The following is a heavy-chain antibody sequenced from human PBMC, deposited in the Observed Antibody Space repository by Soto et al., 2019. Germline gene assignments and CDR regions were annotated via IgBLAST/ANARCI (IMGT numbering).Heavy chain of an antibody. Sequence: QVQLQQWGAGLLKPSETLSLTCAVYGGSFSGYYWSWIRQPPGKGLEWIGEINHSGSTNYNPSLKSRVTISVDTSKNQFSLKLSSVTAADTAVYYCGRAEGFTMVRGANWFDPWGQGTLVTVSS. D-gene: IGHD3-10*01. J-gene: IGHJ5*02. V-gene: IGHV4-34*01. CDR1: GGSFSGYY. CDR2: INHSGST. CDR3: GRAEGFTMVRGANWFDP.